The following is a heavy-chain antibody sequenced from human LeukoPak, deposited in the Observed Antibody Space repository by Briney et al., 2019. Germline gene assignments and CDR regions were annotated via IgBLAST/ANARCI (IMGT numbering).Heavy chain of an antibody. CDR1: GYTFSRHL. V-gene: IGHV3-7*04. Sequence: GGSLPLLCAASGYTFSRHLLSWARQTPQKGLEWVANIKEEESEKYYVDSVKGRFTISRENTKNSLYLQMNSLRADDTAVYYCARVHLGYSFYYRGQGDLVTVSS. CDR2: IKEEESEK. CDR3: ARVHLGYSFYY. J-gene: IGHJ4*02.